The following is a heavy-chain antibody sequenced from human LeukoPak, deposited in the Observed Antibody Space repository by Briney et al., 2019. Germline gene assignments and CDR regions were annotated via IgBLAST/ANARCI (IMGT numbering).Heavy chain of an antibody. CDR1: GYTFTSYG. V-gene: IGHV1-18*01. CDR2: ISAYNGNT. Sequence: ASVKVSCKASGYTFTSYGISWVRQAPGQGLEWMGWISAYNGNTNYAQKLQGRVTMTTDTSTSTAYMELRSLRTDDTAAYYCARDRGSDYYYYMDVWGKGTTVTVSS. CDR3: ARDRGSDYYYYMDV. D-gene: IGHD1-26*01. J-gene: IGHJ6*03.